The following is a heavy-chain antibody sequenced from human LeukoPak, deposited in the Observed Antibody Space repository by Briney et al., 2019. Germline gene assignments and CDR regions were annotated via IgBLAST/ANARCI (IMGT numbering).Heavy chain of an antibody. D-gene: IGHD3-10*01. CDR3: LKHALWFGESIDY. CDR2: ISSNGGTT. Sequence: GGSLRLSCSATGFIFNSYAMHWVRQAPGKGLEYVSAISSNGGTTYYADSVKGRFTISRDNSKNTLYLQMSSLRAEDTAVYYCLKHALWFGESIDYWGQGTLVTVSS. J-gene: IGHJ4*02. V-gene: IGHV3-64D*09. CDR1: GFIFNSYA.